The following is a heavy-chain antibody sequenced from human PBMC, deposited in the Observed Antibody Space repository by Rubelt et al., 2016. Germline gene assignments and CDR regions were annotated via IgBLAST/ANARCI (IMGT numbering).Heavy chain of an antibody. CDR3: AKDTREYY. V-gene: IGHV3-30*18. CDR1: GFPFSFYG. J-gene: IGHJ4*02. D-gene: IGHD3-10*01. Sequence: SLRLSCSASGFPFSFYGMHWVRQAPGKGLEWVAFISDDETNKYYADSVKGRFTISRDKSKNTLYLQMNSLRAEDTAVYYCAKDTREYYWGQGTLVTVSS. CDR2: ISDDETNK.